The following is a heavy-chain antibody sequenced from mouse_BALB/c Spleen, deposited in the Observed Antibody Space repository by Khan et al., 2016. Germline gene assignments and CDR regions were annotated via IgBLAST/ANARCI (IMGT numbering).Heavy chain of an antibody. Sequence: EVELVESGGGLVKPGGSLKLSCAASGFTFRDYYMYWVRQTPEKRLEWVATISDGGSYTSYPDSVKGRFTISRDNAKTNLHLQMSSLKSEDTAMYDCASEGLGRGFAYWGQGTLVTVSA. J-gene: IGHJ3*01. D-gene: IGHD2-4*01. CDR3: ASEGLGRGFAY. CDR2: ISDGGSYT. CDR1: GFTFRDYY. V-gene: IGHV5-4*02.